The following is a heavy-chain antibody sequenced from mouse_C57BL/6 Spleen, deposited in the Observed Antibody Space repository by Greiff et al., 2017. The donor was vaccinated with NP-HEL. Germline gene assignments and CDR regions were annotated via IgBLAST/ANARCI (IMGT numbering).Heavy chain of an antibody. CDR2: IDPSDSYT. J-gene: IGHJ4*01. CDR3: ARYGNYEVYAMDY. CDR1: GYTFTSYW. Sequence: VQLQQPGAELVMPGASVKLSCKASGYTFTSYWMHWVKQRPGQGLAWIGEIDPSDSYTNYNQKFKGKSTLTVDKSSSTAYMQLSSLTSEDSAVYYCARYGNYEVYAMDYWGQGTSVTVSS. V-gene: IGHV1-69*01. D-gene: IGHD2-1*01.